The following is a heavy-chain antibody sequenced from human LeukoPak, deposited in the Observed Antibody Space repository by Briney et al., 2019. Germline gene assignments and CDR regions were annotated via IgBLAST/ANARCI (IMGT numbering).Heavy chain of an antibody. CDR3: ARAKMTTRFYYYYGMGV. D-gene: IGHD4-17*01. J-gene: IGHJ6*02. Sequence: GGSLRLFCGASGFTFSSYSMNWVRQAPGKGLEWVSSISSSSSYIYYADSVKGRFTISRDNAKNSLYLQMNSLRAEDTAVYYCARAKMTTRFYYYYGMGVWGQGTTVTVSS. V-gene: IGHV3-21*01. CDR2: ISSSSSYI. CDR1: GFTFSSYS.